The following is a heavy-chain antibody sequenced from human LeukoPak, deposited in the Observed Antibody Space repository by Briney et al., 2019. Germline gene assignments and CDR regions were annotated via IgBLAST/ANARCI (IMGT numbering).Heavy chain of an antibody. CDR2: ISYDGSNK. Sequence: PGGSLRLSCAASGFTFSSCAMHWVRQAPGKGLEWVAVISYDGSNKYYADPVKGRFTISRDNSKNTLYLQMNSLRAEDTAVYYCARGDYDFWSAPGLYWGQGTLVTVSS. CDR3: ARGDYDFWSAPGLY. D-gene: IGHD3-3*01. J-gene: IGHJ4*02. CDR1: GFTFSSCA. V-gene: IGHV3-30*04.